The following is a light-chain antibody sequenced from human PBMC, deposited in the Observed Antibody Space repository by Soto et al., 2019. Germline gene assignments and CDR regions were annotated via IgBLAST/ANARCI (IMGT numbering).Light chain of an antibody. J-gene: IGKJ1*01. Sequence: ALQMTQSPSSLSASVGDRVTITCRASQGIRNDLAWYQQKPGKAPKLLIYGASNLHSGVPSRFSGSGSDRDFTLIITSLQPEDCGTYYCLQDYNYPRTFGLGTKVEIK. CDR3: LQDYNYPRT. V-gene: IGKV1-6*01. CDR1: QGIRND. CDR2: GAS.